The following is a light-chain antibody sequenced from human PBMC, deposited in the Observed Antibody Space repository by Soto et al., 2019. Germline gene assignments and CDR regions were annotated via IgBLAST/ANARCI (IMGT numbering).Light chain of an antibody. CDR2: GNS. CDR3: QSYDSKLSAYV. CDR1: GSNIGATYD. V-gene: IGLV1-40*01. J-gene: IGLJ1*01. Sequence: QSVLTQPPSVSGAPGQRVTISCTGSGSNIGATYDVHWYQQFPGTAPKLLIYGNSNRPSGVPDRFSGSKSGTSASLAITGLQAEDEADYYCQSYDSKLSAYVFGSGTKVTVL.